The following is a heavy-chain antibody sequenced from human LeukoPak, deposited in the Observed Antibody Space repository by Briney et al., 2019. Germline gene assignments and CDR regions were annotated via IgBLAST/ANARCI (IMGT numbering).Heavy chain of an antibody. Sequence: ASVKVSCEASGYTFTGYYMHWVRQAPGQGLEWMGRINPNSGGTNYAQKFQGRVTMTRDTSLRTAYNERSRLRSDDTAVYYCAREVSYYYYYMDVWGKGTTVTVSS. J-gene: IGHJ6*03. CDR2: INPNSGGT. D-gene: IGHD3-22*01. CDR3: AREVSYYYYYMDV. V-gene: IGHV1-2*06. CDR1: GYTFTGYY.